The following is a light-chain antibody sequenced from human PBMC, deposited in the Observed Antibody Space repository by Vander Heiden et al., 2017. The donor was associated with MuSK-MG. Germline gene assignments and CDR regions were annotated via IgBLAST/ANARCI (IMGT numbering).Light chain of an antibody. Sequence: DIQLTQSPSSLSASVGDRVTITCRASQTISIYLSWFQQKPGKAPKLLIYAASTLQSGVPSRFSGSASGTDFTLTISSLQPEDFATYYCQQTYSTPITFGQGTRLEIK. CDR3: QQTYSTPIT. J-gene: IGKJ5*01. CDR2: AAS. V-gene: IGKV1-39*01. CDR1: QTISIY.